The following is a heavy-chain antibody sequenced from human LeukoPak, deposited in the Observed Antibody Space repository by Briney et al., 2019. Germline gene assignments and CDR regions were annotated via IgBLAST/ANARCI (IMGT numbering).Heavy chain of an antibody. CDR1: GRSITSTNW. CDR3: TRESGPYCPFGY. J-gene: IGHJ4*02. CDR2: ISLTARN. Sequence: SETLSLTCGVSGRSITSTNWWSWVRHPPGQGLGGIGEISLTARNNYNPSLIGRVIISLDESKNQLSLTLHSVTAGDTAMYYCTRESGPYCPFGYWGQGTLVVVPS. V-gene: IGHV4-4*02. D-gene: IGHD1-26*01.